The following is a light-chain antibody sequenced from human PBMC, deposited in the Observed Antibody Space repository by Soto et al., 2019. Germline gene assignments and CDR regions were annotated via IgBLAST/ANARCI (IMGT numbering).Light chain of an antibody. J-gene: IGKJ1*01. Sequence: EIVMKQSLAALSVTPGGRATLSCRASQSVSSNLAWYQQKPGQAPRLLIYGASTRATGIPARFSGSGSGTEFTLTISSLQSEDFAVYYCQQYNNWPRTFGQGTKVDIK. CDR2: GAS. CDR1: QSVSSN. CDR3: QQYNNWPRT. V-gene: IGKV3-15*01.